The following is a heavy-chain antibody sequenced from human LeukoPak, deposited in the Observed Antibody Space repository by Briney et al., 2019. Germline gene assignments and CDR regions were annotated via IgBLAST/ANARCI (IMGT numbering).Heavy chain of an antibody. Sequence: PSETLSLTCTVSGGSISNYYWSWIRQPPGKGLEWIGYIYYSGSTYYNPSLKSRVTISVDTSKNQFSLKLSSVTAADTAVYYCAREGYCSGGSCYSSAFDIWGQGTMVTVSS. CDR1: GGSISNYY. D-gene: IGHD2-15*01. CDR2: IYYSGST. CDR3: AREGYCSGGSCYSSAFDI. J-gene: IGHJ3*02. V-gene: IGHV4-59*12.